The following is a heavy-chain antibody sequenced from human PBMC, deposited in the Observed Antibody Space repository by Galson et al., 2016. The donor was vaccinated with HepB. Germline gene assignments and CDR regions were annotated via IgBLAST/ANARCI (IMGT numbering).Heavy chain of an antibody. CDR3: AKVSFGSECFYKMDV. V-gene: IGHV3-23*01. D-gene: IGHD2/OR15-2a*01. Sequence: SLRLSCAASGFTFSSYSMTWVRQAPGKGLERVSSINGAGGKTYYADSVRGRFTISRDNSEDTLYLQMNSLRVEDTAKYYRAKVSFGSECFYKMDVWGPGTTVTV. CDR2: INGAGGKT. CDR1: GFTFSSYS. J-gene: IGHJ6*02.